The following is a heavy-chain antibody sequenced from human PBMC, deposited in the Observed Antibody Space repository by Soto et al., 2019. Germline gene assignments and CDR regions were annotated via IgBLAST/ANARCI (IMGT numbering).Heavy chain of an antibody. Sequence: GGSLRLSCAASGFTFSSYAMSWVRQAPGKGLEWVSAISGSGGSTYYADSVKGRFTISRDNSKNTLYLQMNSLRAEDTAVYYCAKVKEVQWELYYFDYWGQGTLVTVSS. V-gene: IGHV3-23*01. CDR1: GFTFSSYA. J-gene: IGHJ4*02. CDR2: ISGSGGST. CDR3: AKVKEVQWELYYFDY. D-gene: IGHD1-26*01.